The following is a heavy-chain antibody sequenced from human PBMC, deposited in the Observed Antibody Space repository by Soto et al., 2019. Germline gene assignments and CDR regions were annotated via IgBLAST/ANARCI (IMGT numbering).Heavy chain of an antibody. CDR2: IYHSGST. Sequence: QLQLQESGSGLVKPSQTLSLTYAVSGGSISSGGYSWSWIRQPPGKGLEWIGYIYHSGSTYYNPSLKSRVTISVDRSKNQFSLKLSSVTAADTAVYYCARVSPSYYFDYWGQGTLVTVSS. CDR3: ARVSPSYYFDY. D-gene: IGHD6-6*01. V-gene: IGHV4-30-2*01. J-gene: IGHJ4*02. CDR1: GGSISSGGYS.